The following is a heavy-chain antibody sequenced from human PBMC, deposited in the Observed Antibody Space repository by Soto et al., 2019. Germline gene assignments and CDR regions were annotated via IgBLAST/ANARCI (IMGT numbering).Heavy chain of an antibody. CDR1: GFSLSTSGMC. Sequence: SGPTLVNPTQTLTLTCTFSGFSLSTSGMCVSWIRQPPGKALEWLARIDWDDDKYYSTSLKTRLTISKDTSKNQVVLTMTNMDPVDTATYYCARIYDVGRDTAMTYYFDYWGQGTLVTVSS. D-gene: IGHD5-18*01. J-gene: IGHJ4*02. CDR2: IDWDDDK. V-gene: IGHV2-70*11. CDR3: ARIYDVGRDTAMTYYFDY.